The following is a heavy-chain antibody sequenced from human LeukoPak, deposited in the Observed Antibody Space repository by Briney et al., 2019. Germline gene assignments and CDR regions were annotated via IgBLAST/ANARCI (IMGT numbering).Heavy chain of an antibody. CDR1: GATFSSYA. V-gene: IGHV3-23*01. CDR3: AKDRTLVRLYYFDY. J-gene: IGHJ4*02. D-gene: IGHD3-10*01. Sequence: GGSLRLSCAASGATFSSYAMSWVRQAPGKGLEWVSAISGSGGSTYYADSAKGRFTISKDNSKNTLYLQMNSLRAEDTAVYYCAKDRTLVRLYYFDYWGQGTLVTVSS. CDR2: ISGSGGST.